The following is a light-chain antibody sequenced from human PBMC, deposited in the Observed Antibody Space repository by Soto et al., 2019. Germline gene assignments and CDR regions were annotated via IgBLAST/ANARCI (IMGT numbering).Light chain of an antibody. V-gene: IGLV4-69*01. CDR2: LNSDGSH. Sequence: QPVLTQSPSASASLGASVQLTCTLSSGHSSYAIAWHQQQPEKGPRYLMKLNSDGSHNKGDGIPDRFSGSSSGAERYLTISSLQSEDEADYYCQTWDTSIRVFGGGTKLTVL. J-gene: IGLJ2*01. CDR3: QTWDTSIRV. CDR1: SGHSSYA.